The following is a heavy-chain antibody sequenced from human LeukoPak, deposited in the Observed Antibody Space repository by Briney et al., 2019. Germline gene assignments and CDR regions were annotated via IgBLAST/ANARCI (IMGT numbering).Heavy chain of an antibody. J-gene: IGHJ4*02. CDR1: GGSFSGYY. Sequence: SETLSLTCVVYGGSFSGYYWSWIRQPPGKGLEWIGEINHSGSTNYNPSLKSRVTISVDTSKNQFSLKLSSVTAADTAVYYCARRYGSGRDYWGQGTLVTVSS. CDR3: ARRYGSGRDY. CDR2: INHSGST. V-gene: IGHV4-34*01. D-gene: IGHD3-10*01.